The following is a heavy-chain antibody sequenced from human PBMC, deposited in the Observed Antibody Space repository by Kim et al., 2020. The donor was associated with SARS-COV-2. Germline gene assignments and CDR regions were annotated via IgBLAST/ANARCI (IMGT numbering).Heavy chain of an antibody. J-gene: IGHJ4*02. D-gene: IGHD2-2*03. CDR1: GFTFTGYA. CDR2: IDGSDGTT. V-gene: IGHV3-23*01. Sequence: GGSLRLSCTTSGFTFTGYAMSWVRQAPGKGLEWVSSIDGSDGTTYYVDSVKGRFTISRDNSKNPLYLQMNSLRADHTAVYYCMKGGWGWIWDHWGQGT. CDR3: MKGGWGWIWDH.